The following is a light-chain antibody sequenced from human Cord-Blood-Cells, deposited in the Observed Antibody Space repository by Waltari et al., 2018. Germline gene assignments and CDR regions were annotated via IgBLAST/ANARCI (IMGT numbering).Light chain of an antibody. CDR1: QSVSSSY. Sequence: EIVLTQSTGTLSLSPGERATLSCRASQSVSSSYLAWYQQKPGQAPRLLIYGASSRATGIPDRFSGSGSGTDFTRTISRLEPEDFAVYYCQQYGSSPLTFGGGTKVEIK. CDR2: GAS. CDR3: QQYGSSPLT. J-gene: IGKJ4*01. V-gene: IGKV3-20*01.